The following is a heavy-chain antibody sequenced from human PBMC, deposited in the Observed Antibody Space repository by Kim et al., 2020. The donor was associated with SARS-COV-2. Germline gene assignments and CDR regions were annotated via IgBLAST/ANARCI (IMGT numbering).Heavy chain of an antibody. CDR3: ESGRRVALDY. CDR1: GFTFSNYW. J-gene: IGHJ4*02. V-gene: IGHV3-74*01. D-gene: IGHD1-26*01. CDR2: LNSDGSSI. Sequence: GGSLRLSCVASGFTFSNYWMHWVRQAPGKGLVWLARLNSDGSSIRYEDAANGRVTISRENAKKMFYLQMNILRVENTAVYYCESGRRVALDYWGQGIVVT.